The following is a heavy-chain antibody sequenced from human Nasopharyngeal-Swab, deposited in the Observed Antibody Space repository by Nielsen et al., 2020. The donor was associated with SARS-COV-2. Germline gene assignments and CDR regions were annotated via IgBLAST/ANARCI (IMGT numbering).Heavy chain of an antibody. V-gene: IGHV3-23*03. CDR1: GFTFSSYA. CDR3: AKSKAVAGYYDY. D-gene: IGHD6-19*01. CDR2: IYSGGSST. Sequence: LSLTCAASGFTFSSYAMSWVRQAPGKGLEWVSVIYSGGSSTYYADSVKGRFTISRDNSKNTLYLQMNSLRAEDTAVYYCAKSKAVAGYYDYWGQGTLVTVSS. J-gene: IGHJ4*02.